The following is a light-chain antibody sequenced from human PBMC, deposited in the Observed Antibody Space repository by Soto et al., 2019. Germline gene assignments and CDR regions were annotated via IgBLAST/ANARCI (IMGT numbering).Light chain of an antibody. J-gene: IGKJ2*03. Sequence: EVVLTQSPGTLSLSPGDRATLSSRASQNVRTYLAWYQLKPGQAPRLLMYGASTGATGIPARFRGSGSGTDCTLTSSSLEPEVSAVYRCHQYPGDQPQSLGQGASLEIK. CDR1: QNVRTY. CDR2: GAS. V-gene: IGKV3-20*01. CDR3: HQYPGDQPQS.